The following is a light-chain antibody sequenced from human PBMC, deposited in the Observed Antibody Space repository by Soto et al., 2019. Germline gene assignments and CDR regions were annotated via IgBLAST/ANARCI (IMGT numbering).Light chain of an antibody. CDR2: DAS. CDR1: QGISSA. V-gene: IGKV1-13*02. J-gene: IGKJ3*01. Sequence: AIQLTQSPSSLSASVGDRVTITCRASQGISSALAWYQQKPGKAPKLLIYDASSFESGVPSRFSGSGSGTDFTLTISSLQPEDFATYYCQQFGFFGPGTKVDI. CDR3: QQFGF.